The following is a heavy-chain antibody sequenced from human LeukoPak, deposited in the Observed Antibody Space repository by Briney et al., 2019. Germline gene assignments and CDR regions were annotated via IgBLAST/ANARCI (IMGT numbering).Heavy chain of an antibody. J-gene: IGHJ4*02. V-gene: IGHV3-23*01. Sequence: GGSLRLSCAASGFTFSSYAMSWVHQAPGKGLEWVLAISGSGGSTYYADSVKGRFTISRDNSKNTLYLQMNSLRAEDTAVYYCAKVMSYGDYVVDYWGQGTLVTVSS. D-gene: IGHD4-17*01. CDR1: GFTFSSYA. CDR3: AKVMSYGDYVVDY. CDR2: ISGSGGST.